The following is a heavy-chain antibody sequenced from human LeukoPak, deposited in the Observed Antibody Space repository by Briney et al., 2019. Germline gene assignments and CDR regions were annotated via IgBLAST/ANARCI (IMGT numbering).Heavy chain of an antibody. CDR3: ARDGGGSVDY. Sequence: GASVKVSCKASGVTFSSYAMSWVRQAPGQGLERMGGIIPMFKTPKYVQKFQDRLTITADESTRTAYMELNSLRSDDTAVYYCARDGGGSVDYWGQGTLITVSS. J-gene: IGHJ4*02. CDR1: GVTFSSYA. CDR2: IIPMFKTP. D-gene: IGHD3-16*01. V-gene: IGHV1-69*01.